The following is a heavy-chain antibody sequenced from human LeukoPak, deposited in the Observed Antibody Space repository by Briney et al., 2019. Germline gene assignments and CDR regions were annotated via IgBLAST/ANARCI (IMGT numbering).Heavy chain of an antibody. Sequence: GGSLKLSCAASGFTFSSYAMSWVRQAPGKGLEWVSAISGSGGSTYYADSVKGRFTISRDNSKNTLYLQMNSLRAEDTAVYYCAKDMGVGCSYEQIFDYWGQGTLVTVSS. CDR3: AKDMGVGCSYEQIFDY. CDR1: GFTFSSYA. D-gene: IGHD5-18*01. V-gene: IGHV3-23*01. CDR2: ISGSGGST. J-gene: IGHJ4*02.